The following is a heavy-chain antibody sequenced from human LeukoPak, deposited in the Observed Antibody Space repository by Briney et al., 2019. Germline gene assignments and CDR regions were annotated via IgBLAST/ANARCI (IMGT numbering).Heavy chain of an antibody. CDR2: IYHSGST. Sequence: SETLSLTCTVSGYSVSSGYSWGWIRQPPGKGLEWIGSIYHSGSTYYNPSLKSRLTISVDTSKNQFSLKLSSVTAADTSVYYCARRTTVTTSYFDYWGQGTLVTVSS. CDR3: ARRTTVTTSYFDY. V-gene: IGHV4-38-2*02. J-gene: IGHJ4*02. CDR1: GYSVSSGYS. D-gene: IGHD4-11*01.